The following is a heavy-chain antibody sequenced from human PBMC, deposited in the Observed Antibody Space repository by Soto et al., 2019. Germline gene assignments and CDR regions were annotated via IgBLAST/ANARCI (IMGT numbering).Heavy chain of an antibody. CDR2: ISYDGLKK. D-gene: IGHD3-22*01. J-gene: IGHJ3*02. CDR1: GFTFSNFA. V-gene: IGHV3-30*15. Sequence: QVQLVESGGGVVQPGRSLRLSCTASGFTFSNFAMHWVRQAPGKGLEWVALISYDGLKKYYADSVKGRFTISRDNSKNTLYLEMSSLRAGDTAVFYCAKDMGISMIVQAFHMWGQGTKVTVSS. CDR3: AKDMGISMIVQAFHM.